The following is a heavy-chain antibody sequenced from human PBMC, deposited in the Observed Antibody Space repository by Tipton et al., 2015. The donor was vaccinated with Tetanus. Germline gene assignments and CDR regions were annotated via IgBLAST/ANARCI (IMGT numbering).Heavy chain of an antibody. CDR3: ARDRGDYIYYGMDV. CDR1: GYILTNYG. V-gene: IGHV1-18*04. D-gene: IGHD3-22*01. Sequence: VQLVQSGAEVKKPGASVKVSCKASGYILTNYGFSWVRQAPGQGLEWMGWISANNGNTHYAQKVQGRVTMTTDTSTSTAYMELRSLRSDDTAVYYCARDRGDYIYYGMDVWGPGTTVTVS. CDR2: ISANNGNT. J-gene: IGHJ6*02.